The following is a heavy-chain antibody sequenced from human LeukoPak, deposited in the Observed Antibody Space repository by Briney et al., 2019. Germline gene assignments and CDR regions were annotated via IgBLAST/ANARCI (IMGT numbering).Heavy chain of an antibody. V-gene: IGHV1-2*02. Sequence: GASVKVSCKASGYTFTGYYMHWVRQAPGQGLEWMGWINPNSGGTNYAQKFQGRVTMTRDTSISTAYMELSRLRSDDTAVYYCARGALSGWDPLGFDPWGQGTLVTVSS. CDR3: ARGALSGWDPLGFDP. CDR1: GYTFTGYY. CDR2: INPNSGGT. J-gene: IGHJ5*02. D-gene: IGHD6-19*01.